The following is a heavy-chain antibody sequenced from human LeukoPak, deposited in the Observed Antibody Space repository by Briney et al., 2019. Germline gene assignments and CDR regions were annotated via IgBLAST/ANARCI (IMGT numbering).Heavy chain of an antibody. CDR3: AKVKTMWGGFDY. V-gene: IGHV3-23*01. CDR2: TGVSGS. J-gene: IGHJ4*02. CDR1: GFTFSSSA. D-gene: IGHD3-10*02. Sequence: GGSLRLSCAASGFTFSSSAMTWVRQVLGKGLEWVSTTGVSGSYYADSVKGRFTISGDNSKNTLYLQMNSLRAEDTAVYYCAKVKTMWGGFDYWGQGTLVTVSS.